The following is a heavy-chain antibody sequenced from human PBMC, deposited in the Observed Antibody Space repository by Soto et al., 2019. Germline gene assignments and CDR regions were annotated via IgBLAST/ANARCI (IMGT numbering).Heavy chain of an antibody. J-gene: IGHJ4*02. CDR2: INHSGST. CDR3: ARGLDIVVVPAAMPYFDY. CDR1: GGSISSYY. D-gene: IGHD2-2*03. Sequence: SETLSLTCSVSGGSISSYYWSWIRQPPGKGLEWIGEINHSGSTNYNPSLKSRVTISVDTSKNQFSLKLSSVTAADTAVYYCARGLDIVVVPAAMPYFDYWGQGTLVTVSS. V-gene: IGHV4-34*01.